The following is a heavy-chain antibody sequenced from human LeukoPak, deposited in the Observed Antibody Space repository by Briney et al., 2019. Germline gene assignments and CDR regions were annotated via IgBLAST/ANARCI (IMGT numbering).Heavy chain of an antibody. V-gene: IGHV3-23*01. CDR3: AKEIVSAAISGFDP. Sequence: GGSLRLSCAASGFTFSSYAMSWVRQAPGKGLEWVSTIRYSGGSTHYADSVKGRFTISRDNSKNTLYLQMNSLRAEDTAVYYCAKEIVSAAISGFDPWGQGTLVTVSS. D-gene: IGHD2-2*02. CDR2: IRYSGGST. CDR1: GFTFSSYA. J-gene: IGHJ5*02.